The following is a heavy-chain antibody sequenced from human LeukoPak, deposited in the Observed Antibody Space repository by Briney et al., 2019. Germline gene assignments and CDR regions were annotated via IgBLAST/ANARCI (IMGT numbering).Heavy chain of an antibody. V-gene: IGHV3-66*01. Sequence: PGGSLRLSCAASGFTFSSYAMSWVRQAPGKGLEWVSVIYSGGSTYYADSVKGRFTISRDNSKNTLYLQMNSLRAEDTAVYYCARDRVDGHVYYFDYWGQGTLVTVSS. J-gene: IGHJ4*02. CDR3: ARDRVDGHVYYFDY. CDR2: IYSGGST. D-gene: IGHD2-8*01. CDR1: GFTFSSYA.